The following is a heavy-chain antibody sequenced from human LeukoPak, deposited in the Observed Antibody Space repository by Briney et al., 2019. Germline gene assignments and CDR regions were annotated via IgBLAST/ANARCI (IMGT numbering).Heavy chain of an antibody. D-gene: IGHD2-21*02. CDR2: IWYDGSNE. V-gene: IGHV3-33*01. CDR3: ATSAHIEVGTAPPPDY. CDR1: GFTFNRFG. Sequence: GGSLRLSCATSGFTFNRFGMHWVRQAPGKGLEWVAVIWYDGSNEDYADSVKGRFTISRDNSKNTLYLQMSGLRAEDTAVYYWATSAHIEVGTAPPPDYWGQGTLVTVTS. J-gene: IGHJ4*02.